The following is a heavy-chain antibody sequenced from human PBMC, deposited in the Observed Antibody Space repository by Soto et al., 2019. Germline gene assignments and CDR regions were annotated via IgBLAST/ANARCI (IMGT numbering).Heavy chain of an antibody. CDR2: IKQDGSEK. CDR1: GFTFSSYW. CDR3: AREQLQVVIPDY. Sequence: EVQLVESGGGLVQPGGSLRLSCEASGFTFSSYWMNWVRQAPGKGLEWVANIKQDGSEKYYVDSVKGRFTISRDNTKNSLNLQMNSLRAEDTAVYYCAREQLQVVIPDYWGQGTLVTVSS. V-gene: IGHV3-7*01. J-gene: IGHJ4*02. D-gene: IGHD6-13*01.